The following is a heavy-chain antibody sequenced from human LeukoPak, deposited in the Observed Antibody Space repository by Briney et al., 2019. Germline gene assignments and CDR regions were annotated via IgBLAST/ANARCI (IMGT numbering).Heavy chain of an antibody. Sequence: ASVKVSCKASGYTFTGYYMHWVRQAPGQGLEWMGWINPNSGGTNYAQKFQGRVTMTRDTSISTAYMELSRRRSDDTAVYYCARAKRPQKDITRGGWFDPWGQGTLVTVSS. V-gene: IGHV1-2*02. CDR1: GYTFTGYY. J-gene: IGHJ5*02. CDR2: INPNSGGT. D-gene: IGHD1-1*01. CDR3: ARAKRPQKDITRGGWFDP.